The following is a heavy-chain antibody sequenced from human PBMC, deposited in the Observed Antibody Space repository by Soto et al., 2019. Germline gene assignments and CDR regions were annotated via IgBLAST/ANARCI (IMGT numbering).Heavy chain of an antibody. Sequence: GGSLRLSCAASGFTFSSYAMSWVRQAPGKGLEWVSAISGSGGSTYYADSVKGRFTISRDNSKNTLYLQMNSLRAEDTAVYYCAKEMVRGVIISHLSGAFDIWGQGTMVTVSS. CDR1: GFTFSSYA. CDR2: ISGSGGST. V-gene: IGHV3-23*01. D-gene: IGHD3-10*01. J-gene: IGHJ3*02. CDR3: AKEMVRGVIISHLSGAFDI.